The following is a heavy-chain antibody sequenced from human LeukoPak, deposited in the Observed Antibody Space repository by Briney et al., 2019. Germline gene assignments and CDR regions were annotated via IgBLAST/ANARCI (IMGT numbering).Heavy chain of an antibody. CDR2: ISAYNGNT. CDR1: GYTFTGYY. J-gene: IGHJ6*03. V-gene: IGHV1-18*04. CDR3: ARVVYGRYYYYYMDV. D-gene: IGHD2/OR15-2a*01. Sequence: GASVKVSCKASGYTFTGYYLHWVRQAPGQGLEWMGWISAYNGNTNYAQKLQGRVTMTTDTSTSTAYMELRSLRSDDTAVYYCARVVYGRYYYYYMDVWGKGTMVTVSS.